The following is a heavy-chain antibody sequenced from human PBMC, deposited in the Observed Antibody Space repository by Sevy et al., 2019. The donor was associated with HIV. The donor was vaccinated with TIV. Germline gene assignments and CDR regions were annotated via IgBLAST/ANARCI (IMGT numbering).Heavy chain of an antibody. J-gene: IGHJ4*02. CDR3: AGGGGPRSPPTS. D-gene: IGHD3-10*01. CDR2: IYYSGST. Sequence: SETLSLTCTVSDGSIRSYYWSWIRQPPGKGLEWIGYIYYSGSTNYNPSLKSRVTISADTSKKQFSLKLSSVTAADTAVYYCAGGGGPRSPPTSWGQGTLVTVSS. CDR1: DGSIRSYY. V-gene: IGHV4-59*13.